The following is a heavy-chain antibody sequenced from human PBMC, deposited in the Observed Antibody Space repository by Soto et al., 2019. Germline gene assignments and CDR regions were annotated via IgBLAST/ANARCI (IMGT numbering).Heavy chain of an antibody. V-gene: IGHV3-11*05. CDR1: GFTFSDYY. J-gene: IGHJ4*02. CDR3: ARGDTVFDY. CDR2: ISRSGTYT. D-gene: IGHD4-17*01. Sequence: QVQLVESGGGLVKPGGSLRLSCAASGFTFSDYYMSWIRQAPGKGLEWVSFISRSGTYTNHADSVKGRFTISRDNAKNPVYLQMNSLRAEDTAFYYCARGDTVFDYWGQGALVTVSS.